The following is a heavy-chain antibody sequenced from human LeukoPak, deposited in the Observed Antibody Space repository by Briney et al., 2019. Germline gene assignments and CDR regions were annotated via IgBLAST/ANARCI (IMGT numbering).Heavy chain of an antibody. CDR2: ISYRGGT. J-gene: IGHJ6*02. Sequence: SETLSLTCTVFGGSLNSGSYYWSWVRQHPGKGLEWIGYISYRGGTHYNPSLKSRVSISGDTSKNQFSLSVNSVTAADTAVYYCARGAVLVGMDVWGQGTTVTVSS. V-gene: IGHV4-31*03. CDR3: ARGAVLVGMDV. CDR1: GGSLNSGSYY.